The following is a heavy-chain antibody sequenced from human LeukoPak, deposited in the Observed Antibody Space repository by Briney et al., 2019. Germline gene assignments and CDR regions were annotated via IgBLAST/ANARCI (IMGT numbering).Heavy chain of an antibody. D-gene: IGHD3-10*01. CDR2: IDPSDSYT. J-gene: IGHJ5*02. Sequence: GESLRISCKGSGYSFTSYWISWVRQMPGKGLEWVGRIDPSDSYTNYSPSFQGHVTISADKSISTAYLQWSSLKASDTAMYYCARHITMVRGVITLRWFDPWGQGTLVTVSS. V-gene: IGHV5-10-1*01. CDR1: GYSFTSYW. CDR3: ARHITMVRGVITLRWFDP.